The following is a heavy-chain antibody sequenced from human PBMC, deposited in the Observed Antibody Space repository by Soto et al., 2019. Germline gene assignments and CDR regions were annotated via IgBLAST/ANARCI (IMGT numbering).Heavy chain of an antibody. CDR1: GGTFSSYA. V-gene: IGHV1-69*12. CDR2: IIPIFGTA. CDR3: ARVPVRGWYEGLWYFDL. J-gene: IGHJ2*01. D-gene: IGHD6-19*01. Sequence: QVQLVQSGAEVKKPGSSVKVSCKASGGTFSSYAISGVLQAPGQGLEWMGGIIPIFGTANYAQKFQGRVTITADESTSTAYMELSSLRSEDTAVYYCARVPVRGWYEGLWYFDLWGRGTLVTVSS.